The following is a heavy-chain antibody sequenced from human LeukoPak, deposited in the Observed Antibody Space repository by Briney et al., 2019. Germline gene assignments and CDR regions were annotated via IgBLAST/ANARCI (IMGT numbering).Heavy chain of an antibody. Sequence: GGSLRLSCAASGFTFSSYAMNWVRQAPGKGLEWVANIKQDGREKYYVDSVKGRFTISRDNAKNSLYLQMNSLRAEDTAVYYCARVEDYDILTGFDYWGQGTLVTVSS. CDR2: IKQDGREK. CDR3: ARVEDYDILTGFDY. J-gene: IGHJ4*02. D-gene: IGHD3-9*01. V-gene: IGHV3-7*01. CDR1: GFTFSSYA.